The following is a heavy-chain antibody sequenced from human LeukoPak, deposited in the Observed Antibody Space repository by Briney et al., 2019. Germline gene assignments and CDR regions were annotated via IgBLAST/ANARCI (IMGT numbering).Heavy chain of an antibody. D-gene: IGHD2-8*02. Sequence: PGRSLRLSCTASGFTFGDYAMTWFRQAPGKGLEWVGFIRSRAYGGTTECAASVKGRFTISRDDSKSIAYLQMNGLKTEDTAVYYCARDTVGCTGGSCYFGYWGQGTLVTVSS. J-gene: IGHJ4*02. CDR1: GFTFGDYA. CDR3: ARDTVGCTGGSCYFGY. CDR2: IRSRAYGGTT. V-gene: IGHV3-49*03.